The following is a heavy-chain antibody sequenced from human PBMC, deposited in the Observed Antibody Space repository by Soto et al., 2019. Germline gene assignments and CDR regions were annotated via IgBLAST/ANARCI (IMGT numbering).Heavy chain of an antibody. CDR1: GFAISRGYY. CDR2: IYPSVSS. CDR3: AREKVGTTFFDN. Sequence: SETLSLTCSVAGFAISRGYYWSWVRQPPGKGLEWIGSIYPSVSSYHNPSLETRVRLSIDTSKNQFTLNLTSVTAADTALYYCAREKVGTTFFDNWGQGIQVTVSA. D-gene: IGHD1-1*01. V-gene: IGHV4-38-2*02. J-gene: IGHJ4*02.